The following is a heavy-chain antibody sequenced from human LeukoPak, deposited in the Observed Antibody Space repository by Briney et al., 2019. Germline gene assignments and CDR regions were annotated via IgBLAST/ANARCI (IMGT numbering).Heavy chain of an antibody. CDR1: GFTFSSYS. Sequence: PGGSLRLSCAASGFTFSSYSMNWVRQAPGKGLEWVSSISSSSSYIYYADSVKGRFTISRDNAKNSLYLQMNSLRAKDTAVYYCARGDTNYYDSSHWGQGTLVTVS. J-gene: IGHJ4*02. V-gene: IGHV3-21*01. D-gene: IGHD3-22*01. CDR3: ARGDTNYYDSSH. CDR2: ISSSSSYI.